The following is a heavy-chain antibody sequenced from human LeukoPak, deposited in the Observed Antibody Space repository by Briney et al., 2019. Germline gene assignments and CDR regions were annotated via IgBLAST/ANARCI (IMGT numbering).Heavy chain of an antibody. D-gene: IGHD3-22*01. CDR3: ARDWDSSGYYIGAFDI. CDR1: GGSISSSSYY. V-gene: IGHV4-39*07. CDR2: IYYSGST. Sequence: SETLSLTCTVSGGSISSSSYYWGWIRQPPGKGLEWIGNIYYSGSTYYNPSLKSRVTISVDTSKNQFSLKLSSVTAADTAVYYCARDWDSSGYYIGAFDIWGQGTMVTVSS. J-gene: IGHJ3*02.